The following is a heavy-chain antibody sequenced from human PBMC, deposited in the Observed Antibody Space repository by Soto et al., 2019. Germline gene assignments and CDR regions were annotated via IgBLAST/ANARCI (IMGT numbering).Heavy chain of an antibody. D-gene: IGHD3-22*01. J-gene: IGHJ4*02. CDR3: ARDNYYDSSGHY. Sequence: GSLKISCAASGFSFSNYWMSWVRQAPGKGLEWVANIKEDGGEKFYVDSVRGRFTISRDNAKNSVYLQMNSLRVEDTAVYYCARDNYYDSSGHYWGQGALVTVSS. CDR1: GFSFSNYW. V-gene: IGHV3-7*01. CDR2: IKEDGGEK.